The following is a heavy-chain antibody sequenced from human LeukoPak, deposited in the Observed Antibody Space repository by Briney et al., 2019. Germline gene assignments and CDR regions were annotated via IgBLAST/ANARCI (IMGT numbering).Heavy chain of an antibody. CDR2: IYYSGST. V-gene: IGHV4-39*07. CDR3: ARLKSDSSGWYGDYYYYMDV. CDR1: GGSISSSSYY. Sequence: SETLSLTCTVSGGSISSSSYYWGWIRQPPGKGLEWIGSIYYSGSTYYNPSLKSRVTISVDTSKNQFSLKLSSVTAADTAVYYCARLKSDSSGWYGDYYYYMDVWGKGTTVTISS. J-gene: IGHJ6*03. D-gene: IGHD6-19*01.